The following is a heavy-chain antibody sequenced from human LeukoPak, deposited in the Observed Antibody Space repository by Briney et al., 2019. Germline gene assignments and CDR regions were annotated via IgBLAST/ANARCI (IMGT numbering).Heavy chain of an antibody. CDR3: ARTRNKYQYYYYYYYMDV. CDR2: IDHSGST. D-gene: IGHD1-14*01. CDR1: GGSFSGYY. Sequence: SETLSLTXAVYGGSFSGYYWSWIRQPPGKGLEWIGEIDHSGSTNYNPSLKSRVTISVDTSKNQFSLKLSSVTAADTAVYYCARTRNKYQYYYYYYYMDVWGKGTTVTVSS. J-gene: IGHJ6*03. V-gene: IGHV4-34*01.